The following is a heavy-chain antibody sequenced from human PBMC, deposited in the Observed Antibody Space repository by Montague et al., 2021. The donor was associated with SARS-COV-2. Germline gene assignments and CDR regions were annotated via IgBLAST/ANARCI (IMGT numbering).Heavy chain of an antibody. Sequence: SETLSLTCTVSGGSITGYYWTWVRQPPGKGLQWIAHIYYNGRTSYIPSLKSRLSVSLDKAKYQFSLELTSVTAADTARYFCVRGTEVGAFDYWGQGALVSVSS. CDR3: VRGTEVGAFDY. D-gene: IGHD1-26*01. J-gene: IGHJ4*02. V-gene: IGHV4-59*01. CDR1: GGSITGYY. CDR2: IYYNGRT.